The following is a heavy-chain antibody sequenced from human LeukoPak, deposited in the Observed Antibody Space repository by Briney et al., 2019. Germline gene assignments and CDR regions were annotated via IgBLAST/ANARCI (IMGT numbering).Heavy chain of an antibody. CDR3: AKGAYDYIEIGYFDS. D-gene: IGHD5-12*01. CDR2: LIGSSGST. Sequence: GGSLRLSCAASGFTSTNYAMNWVRQAPGKGLEWVSVLIGSSGSTDYADSVKGRFTISRDNSKNTVFLQMNSLRAEDTATYYCAKGAYDYIEIGYFDSWGQGTLVTVSS. CDR1: GFTSTNYA. J-gene: IGHJ4*02. V-gene: IGHV3-23*01.